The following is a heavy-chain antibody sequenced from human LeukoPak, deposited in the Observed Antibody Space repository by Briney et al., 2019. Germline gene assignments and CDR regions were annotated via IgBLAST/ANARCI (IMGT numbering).Heavy chain of an antibody. J-gene: IGHJ4*02. V-gene: IGHV4-59*01. Sequence: PSETLSLTCTVSGGSISSYYWSWIRQPPGKGLEWIGYIYYSGSTNYNPSLKSRVTISVDTSKNQFSLKLSSVTAADTAVYYCARGRRLQYYFDYWGQGTLVTVSS. D-gene: IGHD4-11*01. CDR1: GGSISSYY. CDR3: ARGRRLQYYFDY. CDR2: IYYSGST.